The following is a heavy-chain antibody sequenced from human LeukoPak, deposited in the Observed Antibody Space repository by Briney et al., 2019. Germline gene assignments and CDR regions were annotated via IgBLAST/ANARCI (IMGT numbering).Heavy chain of an antibody. D-gene: IGHD3-16*02. J-gene: IGHJ4*02. CDR3: MRHGGSLTFGGVIVLYYFDY. V-gene: IGHV4-38-2*01. CDR1: GYSISSGYY. CDR2: IYHSGST. Sequence: PSETLSLTCAVSGYSISSGYYWGWIRPPPGKGLVWIGSIYHSGSTYYNPSLKSRVTISVDTSKNQFSLKLSSVTAADTAVYYCMRHGGSLTFGGVIVLYYFDYWGQGTLVTVSS.